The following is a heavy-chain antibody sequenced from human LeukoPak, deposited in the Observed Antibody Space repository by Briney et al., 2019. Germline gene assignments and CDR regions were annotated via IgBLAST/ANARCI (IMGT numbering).Heavy chain of an antibody. Sequence: SQTPSLTCTVSGGSISSGSYYWSWIRQPAGKGLEWIGRIYTSGSTNYNPSLKSRVTISVDTSKNQFSLKLSSVTAADTAVYYCARATKITIFGVVIIGRYFDYWGQGTLVTVSS. J-gene: IGHJ4*02. V-gene: IGHV4-61*02. CDR2: IYTSGST. D-gene: IGHD3-3*01. CDR1: GGSISSGSYY. CDR3: ARATKITIFGVVIIGRYFDY.